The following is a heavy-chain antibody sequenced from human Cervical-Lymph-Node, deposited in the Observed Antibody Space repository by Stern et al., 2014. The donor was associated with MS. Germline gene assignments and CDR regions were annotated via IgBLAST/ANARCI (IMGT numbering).Heavy chain of an antibody. D-gene: IGHD4-11*01. CDR1: GFTFTSYA. CDR2: INAGSGNT. CDR3: ARRDYRKYYYGLDV. Sequence: QVQLVQSGAEVMQPGASVRVSCKASGFTFTSYAIHWVRQAPGESLEWMGWINAGSGNTKYSQKFQGRITITRDTSASTVYMELSSLRSEDTAVYYCARRDYRKYYYGLDVWGQGTTVTVSS. J-gene: IGHJ6*02. V-gene: IGHV1-3*01.